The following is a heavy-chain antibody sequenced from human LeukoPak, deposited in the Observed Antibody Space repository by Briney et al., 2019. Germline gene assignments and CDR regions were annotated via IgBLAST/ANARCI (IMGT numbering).Heavy chain of an antibody. CDR3: ARVTSRLGWFDP. J-gene: IGHJ5*02. V-gene: IGHV4-38-2*02. CDR2: ISHSGST. D-gene: IGHD1-14*01. Sequence: SETLSLTCTVSGYSISSGYYWGWIRQPPGKGLEWIGSISHSGSTYYKPSLKSRVTISVDTSKNQYSLKLRSVTAADTAVYYCARVTSRLGWFDPWGQGTLVTVSS. CDR1: GYSISSGYY.